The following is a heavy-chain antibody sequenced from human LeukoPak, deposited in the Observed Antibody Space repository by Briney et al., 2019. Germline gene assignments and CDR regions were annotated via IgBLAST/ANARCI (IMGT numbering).Heavy chain of an antibody. CDR2: ISAYNGNT. Sequence: ASVKVSCKASGYTFTSFGISWVRQAPGQGLEWMGWISAYNGNTNYAQKLQGRVTMTTDTSTSTAYMELRSLRSDDTAVYYCARASTTVTYYYYGMDVWGRGTTVTVSS. CDR3: ARASTTVTYYYYGMDV. J-gene: IGHJ6*02. D-gene: IGHD4-17*01. V-gene: IGHV1-18*01. CDR1: GYTFTSFG.